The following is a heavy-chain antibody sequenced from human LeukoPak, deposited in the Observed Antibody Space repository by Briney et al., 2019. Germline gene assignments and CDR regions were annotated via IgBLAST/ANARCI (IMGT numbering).Heavy chain of an antibody. CDR2: IDISDSYT. V-gene: IGHV5-10-1*01. CDR1: GYSFTSYW. Sequence: GESLKIPCKGSGYSFTSYWSSWVRQMPEKGLEWMGNIDISDSYTNYSPSFQGYVTISADKSISTAYLQWSSLKASDTAMYYYARHEGYYFVDWGQGTLVTVSS. CDR3: ARHEGYYFVD. J-gene: IGHJ4*02.